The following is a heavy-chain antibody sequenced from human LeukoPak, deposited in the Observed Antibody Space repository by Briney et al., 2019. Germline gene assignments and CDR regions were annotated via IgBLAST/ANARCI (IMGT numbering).Heavy chain of an antibody. CDR3: AKERSFGPRDFDY. Sequence: PGGSLRLSCTASGFTLSSFGMHWVRQATGKGLEWMTVISYDGSVIYNADSVKGRFTISRDNSKNTLYLQMDSLRADDTAVYYCAKERSFGPRDFDYWGQGTLVTVSS. CDR2: ISYDGSVI. CDR1: GFTLSSFG. V-gene: IGHV3-30*18. J-gene: IGHJ4*02. D-gene: IGHD3-10*01.